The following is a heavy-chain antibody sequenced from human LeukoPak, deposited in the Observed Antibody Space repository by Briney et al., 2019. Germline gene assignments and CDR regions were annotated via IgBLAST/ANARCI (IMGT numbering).Heavy chain of an antibody. CDR3: ARSGADPLSDAFDI. Sequence: SETLSLTCTVSGGSISSYYWSWIRQPPGKGLELIGYSYYSCSTRYNPSLTSRVTISVDTFKHQFSLKLNSVTAADTAVYYCARSGADPLSDAFDIWGQGTMVTVSS. D-gene: IGHD1-26*01. V-gene: IGHV4-59*01. J-gene: IGHJ3*02. CDR1: GGSISSYY. CDR2: SYYSCST.